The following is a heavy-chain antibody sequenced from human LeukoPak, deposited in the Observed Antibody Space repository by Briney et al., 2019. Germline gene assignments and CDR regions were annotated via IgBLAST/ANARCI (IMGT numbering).Heavy chain of an antibody. Sequence: ASVKVSCKASGYIFTSYSMHWVRRAPGQGLEWMGIINPSGGTTNYAQKFQGRVTMTRDTSTSTVYMDLSSLRSEDTAVYYCARSDHGSGKSYYYYYIDVWGKGTTVTISS. V-gene: IGHV1-46*01. CDR1: GYIFTSYS. J-gene: IGHJ6*03. CDR3: ARSDHGSGKSYYYYYIDV. D-gene: IGHD3-10*01. CDR2: INPSGGTT.